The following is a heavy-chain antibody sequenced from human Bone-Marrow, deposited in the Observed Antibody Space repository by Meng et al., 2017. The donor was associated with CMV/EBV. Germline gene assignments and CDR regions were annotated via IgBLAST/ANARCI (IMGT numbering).Heavy chain of an antibody. J-gene: IGHJ4*02. Sequence: GESLKISCAASGFTFSSYSMNWVRQAPGKGLEWVSSISSSSSYIYYADSVKGRFTISRDNAKNSLYLQMNSLRAEDTAGYYCARGPRSGVVIDFFDYWGQGTLVTVSS. CDR2: ISSSSSYI. D-gene: IGHD3-3*01. CDR3: ARGPRSGVVIDFFDY. CDR1: GFTFSSYS. V-gene: IGHV3-21*01.